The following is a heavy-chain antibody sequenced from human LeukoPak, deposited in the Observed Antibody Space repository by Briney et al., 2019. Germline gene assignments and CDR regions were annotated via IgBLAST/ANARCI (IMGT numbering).Heavy chain of an antibody. Sequence: GGSLRLSCAASGFAFTNFAMSWVRQTPGTGLEWVSDISGNGYITNYADSVKGRFAISRDNSENTLYLQMNSLGAEDTAVYYCAKDWNGSGAYGGTFDAWGLGTMVTVSS. V-gene: IGHV3-23*01. CDR3: AKDWNGSGAYGGTFDA. D-gene: IGHD6-19*01. J-gene: IGHJ3*01. CDR2: ISGNGYIT. CDR1: GFAFTNFA.